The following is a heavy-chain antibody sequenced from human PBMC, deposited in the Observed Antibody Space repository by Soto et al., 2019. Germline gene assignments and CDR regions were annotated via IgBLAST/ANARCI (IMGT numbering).Heavy chain of an antibody. D-gene: IGHD3-9*01. CDR1: GFTVSSNY. CDR2: IYSGGST. V-gene: IGHV3-53*01. Sequence: PGGSLRLSCAASGFTVSSNYMSWVRQAPGKGLEWVSVIYSGGSTYYADSVKGRFTISRDDSKNTLYLQMNSLKTEDTAVYYCTTDPQVLRYFDWLPYDYWGQGTLVTVSS. J-gene: IGHJ4*02. CDR3: TTDPQVLRYFDWLPYDY.